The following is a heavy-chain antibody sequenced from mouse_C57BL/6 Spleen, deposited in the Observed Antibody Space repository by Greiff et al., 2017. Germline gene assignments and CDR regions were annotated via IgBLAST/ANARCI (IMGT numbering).Heavy chain of an antibody. Sequence: VKLMASGAELARPGASVQMSCKASGYTFTSYTMHWVQQRPGQGLEWIGYINPSSGYTKYNQKFKDKATLTADKPSSTAYKQLSSLTSEDSAVYYCARGDYGALDYWGQGTTLTVSS. CDR3: ARGDYGALDY. D-gene: IGHD2-4*01. CDR2: INPSSGYT. V-gene: IGHV1-4*01. CDR1: GYTFTSYT. J-gene: IGHJ2*01.